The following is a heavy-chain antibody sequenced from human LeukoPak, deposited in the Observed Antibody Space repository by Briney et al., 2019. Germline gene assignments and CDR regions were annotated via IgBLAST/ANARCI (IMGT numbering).Heavy chain of an antibody. V-gene: IGHV4-59*01. D-gene: IGHD5-24*01. CDR3: ARDAEMATPYYYVMDV. Sequence: SETLSLTCTVSGDSISTSYLSWIRQPPGKGLEWIGYMYYTGSTNYNPSLKSRATISVDTSKNQFSLKLSSVTAADTAVYYCARDAEMATPYYYVMDVWGQGTTVTVSS. CDR2: MYYTGST. CDR1: GDSISTSY. J-gene: IGHJ6*02.